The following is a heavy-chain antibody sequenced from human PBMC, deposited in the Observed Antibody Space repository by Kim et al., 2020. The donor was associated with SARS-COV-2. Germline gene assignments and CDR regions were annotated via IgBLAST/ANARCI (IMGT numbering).Heavy chain of an antibody. D-gene: IGHD1-1*01. Sequence: GGSLRLSCAASGFTFSDYSMNWVRQAPGKGLEWVSYINSGSSAIYYADSVKGRFTISRDNVKNSLYLQMNYLRDEDAAVYYCARAPRTTNWFDPWGQGTLVTVSS. J-gene: IGHJ5*02. V-gene: IGHV3-48*02. CDR2: INSGSSAI. CDR3: ARAPRTTNWFDP. CDR1: GFTFSDYS.